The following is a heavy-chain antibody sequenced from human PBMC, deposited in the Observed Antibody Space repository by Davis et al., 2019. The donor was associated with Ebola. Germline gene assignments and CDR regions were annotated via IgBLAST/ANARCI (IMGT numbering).Heavy chain of an antibody. D-gene: IGHD2-21*02. CDR3: AAYCGGDCGLDY. Sequence: KVSCKGSESIFSFYWIGWVRQMPGKGLEWMGIIYPGDSDTRYTPSFQGQVTISVDKSINTAYLQWASLKASDTAMYFCAAYCGGDCGLDYWGQGTLVTVSS. CDR1: ESIFSFYW. J-gene: IGHJ4*02. V-gene: IGHV5-51*01. CDR2: IYPGDSDT.